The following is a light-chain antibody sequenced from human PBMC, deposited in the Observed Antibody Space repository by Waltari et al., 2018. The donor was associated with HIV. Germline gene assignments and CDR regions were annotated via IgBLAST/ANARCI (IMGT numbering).Light chain of an antibody. Sequence: QSALTQPASVSGSPGQSITISCTGASSDIGRYNYVSWYQQHPDKAPNLIIYDVSSRPSGISDRFSGSKSGNTASLTISGLQDEDEADYYCSSYTGSNTLGVIGTGTRVTVL. CDR3: SSYTGSNTLGV. CDR2: DVS. CDR1: SSDIGRYNY. J-gene: IGLJ1*01. V-gene: IGLV2-14*03.